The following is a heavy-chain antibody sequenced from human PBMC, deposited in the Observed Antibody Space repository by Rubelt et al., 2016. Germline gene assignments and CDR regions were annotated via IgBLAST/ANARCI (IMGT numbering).Heavy chain of an antibody. Sequence: GGSLRLSCAASGFTFNSYWMTWVRQAPGKGLEWVANIKKDGSEKYYVDSVKGRFTIFRDNAKNSLSLQMNSLRAEDTALYYCAKSRFGAPYYYYGMDVWGQGTTVTVSS. D-gene: IGHD4/OR15-4a*01. CDR3: AKSRFGAPYYYYGMDV. V-gene: IGHV3-7*03. CDR1: GFTFNSYW. CDR2: IKKDGSEK. J-gene: IGHJ6*02.